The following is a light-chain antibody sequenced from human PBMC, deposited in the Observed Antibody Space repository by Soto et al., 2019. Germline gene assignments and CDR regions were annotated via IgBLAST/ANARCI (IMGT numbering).Light chain of an antibody. J-gene: IGLJ1*01. V-gene: IGLV2-14*03. CDR2: DVS. Sequence: QSALTQPASVSGSPGQSITIFCTGTSSDVGGYNYVSWYQQHPGSAPKLMIYDVSSRPSGVSNRFSGSKSGNTASLTISGLQAEDEADYCCSSDTSSYKHAVFGSGTKLTVL. CDR1: SSDVGGYNY. CDR3: SSDTSSYKHAV.